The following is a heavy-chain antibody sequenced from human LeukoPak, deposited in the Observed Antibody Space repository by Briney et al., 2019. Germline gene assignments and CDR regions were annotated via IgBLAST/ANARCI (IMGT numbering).Heavy chain of an antibody. J-gene: IGHJ6*03. CDR2: ISSSRSSI. CDR1: GFTFSNYG. D-gene: IGHD6-19*01. V-gene: IGHV3-48*01. CDR3: AKGGIAVAGTSYYYYMDV. Sequence: GGSLRLSCAASGFTFSNYGMNWVRQAPGKGLEWVSYISSSRSSISYADSVKGRFTISRDNSKNTLHLQMNSLRAEDAAVYYCAKGGIAVAGTSYYYYMDVWGKGTTVTIS.